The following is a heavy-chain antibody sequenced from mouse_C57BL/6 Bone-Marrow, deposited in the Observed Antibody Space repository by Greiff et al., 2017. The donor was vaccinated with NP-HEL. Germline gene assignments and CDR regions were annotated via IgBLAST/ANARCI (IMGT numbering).Heavy chain of an antibody. J-gene: IGHJ1*03. CDR2: INPYNGGT. CDR3: ASYYDGSSYDWYFDV. Sequence: VQLQQSGPVLVKPGASVKMSCKASGYTFTDYYMNWVKQSHGKSLEWIGVINPYNGGTSYNQKFKGKATLTVDKSSSTAYMELNSLTSEDSAVYYCASYYDGSSYDWYFDVWAKGTTVTVSS. CDR1: GYTFTDYY. V-gene: IGHV1-19*01. D-gene: IGHD1-1*01.